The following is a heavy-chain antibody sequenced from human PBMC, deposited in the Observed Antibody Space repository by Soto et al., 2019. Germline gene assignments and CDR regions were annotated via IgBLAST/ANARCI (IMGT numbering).Heavy chain of an antibody. Sequence: PGGSLRLSCAASGFTFSSYGMHWVRQAPGKGLEWVAVIWYDGSNKYYADSVKDRFTISRDNSKNTLYLQMNSLRAEDTAVYYCARETNDYSYYGMDVWGQGTTVTVSS. CDR1: GFTFSSYG. CDR2: IWYDGSNK. V-gene: IGHV3-33*01. J-gene: IGHJ6*02. CDR3: ARETNDYSYYGMDV.